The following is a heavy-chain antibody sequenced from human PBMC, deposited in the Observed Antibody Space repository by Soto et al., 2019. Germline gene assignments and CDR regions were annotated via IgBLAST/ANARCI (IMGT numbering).Heavy chain of an antibody. Sequence: PGGSLRLSCAASGFTFSSYAMHWVRQAPGKGLEWVAVISYDGSNKYYADSVKGRFTISRDNSKNTLYLQMNSLRAEDTAVYYCARDSEDIVVVVAAQEGRWFDPWGQGTLVTVSS. CDR2: ISYDGSNK. CDR3: ARDSEDIVVVVAAQEGRWFDP. J-gene: IGHJ5*02. V-gene: IGHV3-30-3*01. CDR1: GFTFSSYA. D-gene: IGHD2-15*01.